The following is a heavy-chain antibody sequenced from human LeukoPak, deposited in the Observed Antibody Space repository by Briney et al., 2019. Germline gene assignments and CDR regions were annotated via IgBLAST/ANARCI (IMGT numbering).Heavy chain of an antibody. J-gene: IGHJ3*02. V-gene: IGHV3-23*01. CDR3: AKDQADVIGYDWAHAFDI. CDR2: ISGSGGST. Sequence: PGGSLRLSCAASGFTFSSYAMSWVRQAPGKGLEWVSAISGSGGSTYYADSVKGRFTISRDNSKNTLYLQMNSLRAEDTAVYYCAKDQADVIGYDWAHAFDIWGQGTMVTVSS. CDR1: GFTFSSYA. D-gene: IGHD5-12*01.